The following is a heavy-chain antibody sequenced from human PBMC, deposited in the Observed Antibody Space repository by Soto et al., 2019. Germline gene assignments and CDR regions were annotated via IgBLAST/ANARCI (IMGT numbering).Heavy chain of an antibody. V-gene: IGHV1-46*01. CDR3: AKEGEIPGEADA. Sequence: HLAQSGPEVKRPGASVKISCKASGFIFTDWFMHWVRQAPGQGPEWMGIINTSGGNSIYSQKFQDRVTMTRDTSTSTLSLELTSLTSADTAVYYCAKEGEIPGEADAWGQGTLVSVSS. CDR2: INTSGGNS. CDR1: GFIFTDWF. J-gene: IGHJ1*01. D-gene: IGHD3-16*01.